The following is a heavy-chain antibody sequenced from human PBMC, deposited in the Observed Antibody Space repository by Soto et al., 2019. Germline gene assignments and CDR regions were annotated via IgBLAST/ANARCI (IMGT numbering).Heavy chain of an antibody. CDR1: GASVTGFY. CDR3: TSSYSTSSSPDY. CDR2: VFHSGST. J-gene: IGHJ4*02. V-gene: IGHV4-59*02. Sequence: SETLSLTCTVSGASVTGFYWSWIRQPPGKGLEWIGYVFHSGSTNYNPSLKSRVSMSVDVSRNHFSLTLHSVTAADTAVYFCTSSYSTSSSPDYWGQGTLVTVSS. D-gene: IGHD6-6*01.